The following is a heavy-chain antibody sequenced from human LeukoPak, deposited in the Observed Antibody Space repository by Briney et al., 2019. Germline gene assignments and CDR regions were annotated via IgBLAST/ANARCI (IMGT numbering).Heavy chain of an antibody. CDR3: ARHRSPTSSSFFDS. J-gene: IGHJ5*01. CDR2: IYTSGST. Sequence: SETLSLPCTVSGGSISSYYWSWIRPPPGKGLEWIGYIYTSGSTNYNPSLKSRVTISADTSKNQFSLKLGSVTAADTAVYYCARHRSPTSSSFFDSWGQGTLVSVSS. D-gene: IGHD6-6*01. CDR1: GGSISSYY. V-gene: IGHV4-4*09.